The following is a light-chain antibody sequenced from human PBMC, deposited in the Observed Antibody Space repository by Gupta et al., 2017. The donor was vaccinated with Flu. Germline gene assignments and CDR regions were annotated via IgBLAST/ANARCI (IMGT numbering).Light chain of an antibody. CDR1: QSLLHSNGYNY. V-gene: IGKV2-28*01. Sequence: VTPGEPASISCRSSQSLLHSNGYNYLDWYLQTPGQSPQLLIYLGSTRASGVPDRFSGSGSGTDFTLKISRVEAEDVGVYYCMQALQTPWTFGQGTKVEIK. CDR3: MQALQTPWT. J-gene: IGKJ1*01. CDR2: LGS.